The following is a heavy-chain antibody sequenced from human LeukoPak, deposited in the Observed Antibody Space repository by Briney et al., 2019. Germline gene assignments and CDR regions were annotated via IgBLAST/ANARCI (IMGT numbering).Heavy chain of an antibody. V-gene: IGHV4-39*01. J-gene: IGHJ4*02. CDR3: ARSGYSYGYARYYFDY. CDR1: GGSISSSGYY. Sequence: PSETLSLTCTVSGGSISSSGYYWGWIRQPPGKGLEWIGSIYYSGSTYYNPSLKSRVTISVDTSKNQFSLKLSSVTAADTAVYYCARSGYSYGYARYYFDYWGQGTLVTVSS. D-gene: IGHD5-18*01. CDR2: IYYSGST.